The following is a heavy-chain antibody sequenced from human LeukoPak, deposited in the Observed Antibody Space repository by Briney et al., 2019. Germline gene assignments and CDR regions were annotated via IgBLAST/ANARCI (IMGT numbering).Heavy chain of an antibody. CDR3: ARGYSSGWSYYYYYYYYMDV. CDR1: GDSVYSNSAA. V-gene: IGHV6-1*01. CDR2: TYYRSKWYN. D-gene: IGHD6-19*01. Sequence: SQTLSLTCAISGDSVYSNSAAWNWIRQSPSRGLEWLGRTYYRSKWYNDYAVSVKSRITINPDTSKNQFSLQLNSVTPEDTAVYYCARGYSSGWSYYYYYYYYMDVWGKGTTVTVSS. J-gene: IGHJ6*03.